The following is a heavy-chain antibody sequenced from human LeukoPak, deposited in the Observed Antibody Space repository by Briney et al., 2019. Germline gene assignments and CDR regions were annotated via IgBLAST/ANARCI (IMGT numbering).Heavy chain of an antibody. CDR3: ARVWGNWNDLVY. CDR1: GFTFSSYE. Sequence: PGGSLRLSCAASGFTFSSYEMNWVRQAPGKGLEWVSYISTSGSTIYYADSVKGRFTISRDNAKNSLYLQMNSLRAEDTAVYYCARVWGNWNDLVYWGQGTLVTVSS. J-gene: IGHJ4*02. CDR2: ISTSGSTI. V-gene: IGHV3-48*03. D-gene: IGHD1-1*01.